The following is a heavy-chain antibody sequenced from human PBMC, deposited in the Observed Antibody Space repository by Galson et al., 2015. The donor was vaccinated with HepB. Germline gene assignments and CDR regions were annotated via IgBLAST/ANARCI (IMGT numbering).Heavy chain of an antibody. J-gene: IGHJ4*02. D-gene: IGHD3-10*01. CDR3: ARGDPLLLMVQGVIGYFDY. Sequence: SVKVSCKASGYTFTSYAMNWVRQAPGQGLEWMGWINTNTGNPTYAQGFTGRFVFSLDTSVSTAYLQISSLKAEDTAVYYCARGDPLLLMVQGVIGYFDYWGQGTLVTVSS. CDR2: INTNTGNP. V-gene: IGHV7-4-1*02. CDR1: GYTFTSYA.